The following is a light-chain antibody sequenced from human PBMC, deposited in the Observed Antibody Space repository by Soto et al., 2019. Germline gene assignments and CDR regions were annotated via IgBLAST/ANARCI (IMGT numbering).Light chain of an antibody. CDR2: GAS. J-gene: IGKJ1*01. CDR1: QSVSSNF. CDR3: HQYGSSPRT. Sequence: EIVLTQSPGTLSLSPGDRATLSCRASQSVSSNFLAWYQQKPGQAPMLLIYGASIKATGIPDRFSGSGSGTDFTLTIRRLEPEDFAMYFFHQYGSSPRTFGQGTKVAIK. V-gene: IGKV3-20*01.